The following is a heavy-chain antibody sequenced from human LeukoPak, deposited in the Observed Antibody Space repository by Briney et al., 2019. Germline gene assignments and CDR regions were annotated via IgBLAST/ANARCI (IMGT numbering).Heavy chain of an antibody. D-gene: IGHD6-6*01. CDR2: IYPYSGDT. V-gene: IGHV1-2*02. Sequence: ASVTVSCKASGYTFTGYYIHWVRQAPGQGLEWMGWIYPYSGDTNYAQNFQGRVTMTRDTSISTAYMELSSLKSDDTAVYYCARDRNSGSSLDIWGQGTMPTVSS. CDR3: ARDRNSGSSLDI. CDR1: GYTFTGYY. J-gene: IGHJ3*02.